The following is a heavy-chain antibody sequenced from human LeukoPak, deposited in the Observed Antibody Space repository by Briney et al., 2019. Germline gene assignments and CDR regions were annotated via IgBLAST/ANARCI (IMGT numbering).Heavy chain of an antibody. CDR2: ISSSSSYI. Sequence: GGSLRLSCAASGFTFSSYSMNWVRQAPGKGLEWVSSISSSSSYIYYADSVKGRFTISRDNAKNSLYLQMNSLKNEDTAVYYCAREGKRITMVRGVITPRGYYYMDVWGKGTTVTVSS. V-gene: IGHV3-21*04. D-gene: IGHD3-10*01. CDR1: GFTFSSYS. CDR3: AREGKRITMVRGVITPRGYYYMDV. J-gene: IGHJ6*03.